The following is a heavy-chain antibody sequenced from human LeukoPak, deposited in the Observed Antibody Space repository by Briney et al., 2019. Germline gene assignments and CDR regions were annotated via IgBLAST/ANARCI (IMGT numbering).Heavy chain of an antibody. J-gene: IGHJ4*02. CDR2: INHSEST. CDR1: GVSMAGSSNY. D-gene: IGHD4-11*01. CDR3: ARSFRATVTPSWYFDY. V-gene: IGHV4-39*07. Sequence: SETLSLTCTVSGVSMAGSSNYWRWLRQPPGKGLEWIGEINHSESTNYNPSLKSRVTISVGTSKNQFSLKLSSVTAADTAVYYCARSFRATVTPSWYFDYWGQGTLVTVSS.